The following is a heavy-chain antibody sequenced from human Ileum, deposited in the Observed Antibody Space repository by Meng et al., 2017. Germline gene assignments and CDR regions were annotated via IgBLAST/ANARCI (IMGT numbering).Heavy chain of an antibody. CDR3: ARENDNWNYFDY. CDR2: INAGNGNI. J-gene: IGHJ4*02. CDR1: GYTFRNYP. Sequence: QVQLVQSGDEVKKLGASVKVSCTASGYTFRNYPLHWVRQAPGQRPEWMGWINAGNGNIKISQKFQGRITITSDTSATAYMELSSLRSEDTAVYFCARENDNWNYFDYWGQGSLVTVSS. D-gene: IGHD1-1*01. V-gene: IGHV1-3*01.